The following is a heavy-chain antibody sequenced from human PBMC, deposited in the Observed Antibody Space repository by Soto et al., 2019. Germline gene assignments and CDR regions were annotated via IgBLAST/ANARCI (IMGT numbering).Heavy chain of an antibody. CDR1: GGSISSYY. CDR2: IYTSGST. D-gene: IGHD3-3*01. J-gene: IGHJ1*01. V-gene: IGHV4-4*07. CDR3: ATQKYYDFWSGYYKPAEYFQH. Sequence: SETLSLTCTVSGGSISSYYWSWIRQPAGKGLEWIGRIYTSGSTNYNPSLKSRVTMSVDTSKNQFSLKLSSVTAADTAVYYCATQKYYDFWSGYYKPAEYFQHWGQGTLVTVSS.